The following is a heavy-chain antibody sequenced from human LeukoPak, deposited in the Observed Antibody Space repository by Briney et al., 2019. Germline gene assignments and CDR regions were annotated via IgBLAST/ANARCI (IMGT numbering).Heavy chain of an antibody. J-gene: IGHJ4*02. D-gene: IGHD6-19*01. CDR1: GASISSSNYY. CDR3: ARHASVDGNWPRPLDY. CDR2: IYYSGST. V-gene: IGHV4-39*01. Sequence: SETLSLTCTVSGASISSSNYYWGWIRQPPGKGLEWIGNIYYSGSTYYKPSLKTRVTISVDTSKNPFSLKLTSVTAADTAVYYCARHASVDGNWPRPLDYWGQGSLVTVSS.